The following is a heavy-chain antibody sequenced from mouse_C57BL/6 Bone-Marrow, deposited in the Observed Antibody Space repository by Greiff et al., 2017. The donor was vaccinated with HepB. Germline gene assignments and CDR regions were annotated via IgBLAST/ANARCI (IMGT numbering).Heavy chain of an antibody. Sequence: VQLQQSGAELVRPGASVKLSCTASGFNIKDDYMHWVKQRPEKGLEWIGWIDPENGDTEYASKFQGKATITADTSSNTAYLQLSSLTSEDTAVYYCTPMAWFAYWGQGTLVTVSA. CDR1: GFNIKDDY. J-gene: IGHJ3*01. V-gene: IGHV14-4*01. CDR2: IDPENGDT. CDR3: TPMAWFAY. D-gene: IGHD1-1*02.